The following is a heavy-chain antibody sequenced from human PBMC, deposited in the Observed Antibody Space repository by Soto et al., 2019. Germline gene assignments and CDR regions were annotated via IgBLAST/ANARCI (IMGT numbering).Heavy chain of an antibody. V-gene: IGHV4-59*01. D-gene: IGHD3-3*01. CDR1: GGSISSYY. CDR2: IYYSGST. CDR3: ARVNQVGSGYYLYYYYGMDV. Sequence: SETLSLTCTVSGGSISSYYWSWIRQPPGKGLEWIGYIYYSGSTNYNPSLKSRVTISVDTSKNQFSLKLSSVTAADTAVYYCARVNQVGSGYYLYYYYGMDVWGQGTTVTVSS. J-gene: IGHJ6*02.